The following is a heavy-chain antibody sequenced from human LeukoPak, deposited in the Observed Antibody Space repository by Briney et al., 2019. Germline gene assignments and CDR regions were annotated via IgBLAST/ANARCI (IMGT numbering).Heavy chain of an antibody. CDR3: AVEVHGYNRGNWFDP. D-gene: IGHD5-24*01. J-gene: IGHJ5*02. V-gene: IGHV3-30-3*01. CDR1: GFTFSSYA. CDR2: TSYDGSNK. Sequence: PGGSLRLSCAASGFTFSSYAMHWVRQAPGKGLAWVAVTSYDGSNKYYADSVRGRFTISRDNSKNTLYLQMNSLRVEDTAVFYCAVEVHGYNRGNWFDPWGQGTLVTVSS.